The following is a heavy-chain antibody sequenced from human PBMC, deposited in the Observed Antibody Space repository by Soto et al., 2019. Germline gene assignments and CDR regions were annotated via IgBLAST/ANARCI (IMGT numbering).Heavy chain of an antibody. V-gene: IGHV5-51*01. CDR1: GYSFTSYW. J-gene: IGHJ6*02. CDR3: ARHIRVLAIQTRNYYYYYGMDV. D-gene: IGHD3-10*01. CDR2: IYPGDSDT. Sequence: PGESLKISCKGSGYSFTSYWIGWVRQMPGKGLEWMGIIYPGDSDTRYSPSFQGQVTISADRSISTAYLQWSSLKASDTAMYYCARHIRVLAIQTRNYYYYYGMDVWGQGNTVTVSS.